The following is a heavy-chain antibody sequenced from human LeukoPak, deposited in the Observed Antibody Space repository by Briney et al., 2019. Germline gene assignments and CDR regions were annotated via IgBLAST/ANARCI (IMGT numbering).Heavy chain of an antibody. Sequence: QPGGSLRLSCAASGFTFSSYWMHWVRQAPGKGLEWVSAITGRGDGTYYADLVKGRFTISRDNSKNTLYLQMNSLRAEDTAAYYSAKGTERYREVSSFDFWGQGTLVTVSS. V-gene: IGHV3-23*01. CDR3: AKGTERYREVSSFDF. D-gene: IGHD3-10*01. CDR1: GFTFSSYW. CDR2: ITGRGDGT. J-gene: IGHJ4*02.